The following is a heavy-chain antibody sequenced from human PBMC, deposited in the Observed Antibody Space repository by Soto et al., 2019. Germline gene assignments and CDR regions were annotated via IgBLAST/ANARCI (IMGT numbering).Heavy chain of an antibody. D-gene: IGHD3-16*01. V-gene: IGHV1-8*01. Sequence: QVQLVQSGAEVRKPGASVKVSCKASGHTLASYDINWVRQATGQGLEWMGWMTPDSGDTGYAQKFRGRVTMTWDTSITTAYRELSSLRSDDTAVYYCARDPFYGGFDSWGQGTLVTVSS. CDR3: ARDPFYGGFDS. CDR1: GHTLASYD. J-gene: IGHJ5*01. CDR2: MTPDSGDT.